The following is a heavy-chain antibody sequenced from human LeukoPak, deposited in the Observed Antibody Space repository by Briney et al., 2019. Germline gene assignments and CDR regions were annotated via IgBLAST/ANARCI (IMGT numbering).Heavy chain of an antibody. Sequence: GGSLRLSCAASGFTFSSYAMSWVRQAPGKGLEWVSAISGSGGSTYYADSVKGRFTISRDNSKNTLYLQMNSLRAEDTAVYYCAKGAVVVAATQKSGWFDPWGQGTLVTVSS. J-gene: IGHJ5*02. D-gene: IGHD2-15*01. CDR3: AKGAVVVAATQKSGWFDP. CDR2: ISGSGGST. CDR1: GFTFSSYA. V-gene: IGHV3-23*01.